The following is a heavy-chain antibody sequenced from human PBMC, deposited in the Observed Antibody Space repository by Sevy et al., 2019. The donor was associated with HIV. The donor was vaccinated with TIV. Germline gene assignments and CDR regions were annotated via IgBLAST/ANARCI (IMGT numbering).Heavy chain of an antibody. J-gene: IGHJ4*02. CDR3: AKDSGDDNYGLFDY. D-gene: IGHD5-18*01. CDR1: GFTFSNYA. V-gene: IGHV3-23*01. CDR2: FSGSGDNT. Sequence: GGSLRLSCGASGFTFSNYAMSWVRQAPAKGLEWVSSFSGSGDNTYYADSVKGRFTVSRDNSKNTLYLQMNSLRAEDTAVYYCAKDSGDDNYGLFDYWGQGTLVTVSS.